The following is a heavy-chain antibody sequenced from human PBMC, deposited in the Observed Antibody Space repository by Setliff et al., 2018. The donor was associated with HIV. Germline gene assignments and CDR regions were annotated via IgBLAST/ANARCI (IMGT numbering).Heavy chain of an antibody. D-gene: IGHD2-8*01. CDR3: ARALLRTNTVYGILGNWFDS. CDR1: GFTFSSYG. V-gene: IGHV3-33*01. J-gene: IGHJ5*01. CDR2: IWYDGSNK. Sequence: LRLSCAASGFTFSSYGMHWVRQAPGKGLEWVAVIWYDGSNKYYADSVKGRFTISRDNSKNTLYLQMNSLRAEDTAVYYCARALLRTNTVYGILGNWFDSWGRGTLVTVSS.